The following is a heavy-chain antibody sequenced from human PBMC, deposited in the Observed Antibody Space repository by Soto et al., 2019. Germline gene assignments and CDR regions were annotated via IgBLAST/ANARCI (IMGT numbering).Heavy chain of an antibody. V-gene: IGHV3-33*01. CDR2: IWDDGSNK. Sequence: QVQLVESGGGVVQPGRSLRLSCAASGFTFSSYGMHWVRQAPGKGLEWVAVIWDDGSNKYYADSVKGRFTISRDNSKNTLYLQMNSLRAEDTAVYYCAREGGRAVAGTRTRYRMYIWGQGTTVTASS. J-gene: IGHJ6*02. CDR3: AREGGRAVAGTRTRYRMYI. D-gene: IGHD6-19*01. CDR1: GFTFSSYG.